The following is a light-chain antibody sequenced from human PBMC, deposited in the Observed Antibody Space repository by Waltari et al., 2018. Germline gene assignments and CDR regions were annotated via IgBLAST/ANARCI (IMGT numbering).Light chain of an antibody. V-gene: IGLV1-47*01. Sequence: QSVLTQTPSASGTPGQRVTISCSGSSSNIGSQYVYWYQQLPGTAPKLLIYKNDPRPSGVPARFSGSKSGTSASLAISGLRSEDEADYYCATWDDRLSGWLFGGGTKLTAL. CDR3: ATWDDRLSGWL. CDR1: SSNIGSQY. J-gene: IGLJ3*02. CDR2: KND.